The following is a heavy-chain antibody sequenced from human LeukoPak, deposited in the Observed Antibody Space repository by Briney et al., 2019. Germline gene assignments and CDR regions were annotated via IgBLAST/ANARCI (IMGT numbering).Heavy chain of an antibody. V-gene: IGHV3-7*01. CDR3: ARGGWDDYYDSSGYYYFDY. Sequence: PGRSLRLSCAASGFTFSSYWMSWVRQAPGKGLEGVANINQEGSEKYYVDSVKGRFTISRDSAKNSLYLRMNSLRAEDTAVYYCARGGWDDYYDSSGYYYFDYWGQGTLVTVSS. CDR2: INQEGSEK. D-gene: IGHD3-22*01. CDR1: GFTFSSYW. J-gene: IGHJ4*02.